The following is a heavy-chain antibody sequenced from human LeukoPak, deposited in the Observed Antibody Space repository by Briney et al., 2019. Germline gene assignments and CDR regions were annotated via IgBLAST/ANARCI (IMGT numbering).Heavy chain of an antibody. CDR2: ISGNGGST. V-gene: IGHV3-64*01. J-gene: IGHJ5*02. CDR3: ARVFPNTAMVTGWFDP. D-gene: IGHD5-18*01. CDR1: GFTFSSYA. Sequence: HAGGSLRLSCAASGFTFSSYAMSWVRQAPGKGLEWVSAISGNGGSTYYANSVKGRFTISRDNSKNTLYLQMGSLRAEDMAVYYCARVFPNTAMVTGWFDPWGQGTLVTVSS.